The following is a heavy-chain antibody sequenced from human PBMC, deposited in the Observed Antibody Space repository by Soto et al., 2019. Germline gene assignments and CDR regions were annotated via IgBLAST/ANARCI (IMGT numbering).Heavy chain of an antibody. CDR3: ARVLYNWNDVLDY. Sequence: EVQLVESGGGLVQPGGSLRLSCAASGFTFCSYWMHWVRQAPGKGLVWVSRIDSYGSSTNYADSVKGRFTISRDNAKNTLFLQMNSLRADDTAVYYCARVLYNWNDVLDYWGQGTLVTVSS. V-gene: IGHV3-74*01. CDR1: GFTFCSYW. D-gene: IGHD1-20*01. CDR2: IDSYGSST. J-gene: IGHJ4*02.